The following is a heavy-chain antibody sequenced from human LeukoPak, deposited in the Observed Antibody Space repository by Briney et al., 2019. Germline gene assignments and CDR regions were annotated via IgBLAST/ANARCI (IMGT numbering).Heavy chain of an antibody. CDR2: ISGSGDNT. J-gene: IGHJ6*03. CDR1: GFTFSTYG. Sequence: GGSLRLSCAASGFTFSTYGMHWLRQAPGKGLEWVSGISGSGDNTNYADSVKGRFTISRDNSKNTLSLQMSSLRVEDTAVYYCARDRSCTGGSCYMDVWGRGTTVTISS. D-gene: IGHD2-15*01. CDR3: ARDRSCTGGSCYMDV. V-gene: IGHV3-23*01.